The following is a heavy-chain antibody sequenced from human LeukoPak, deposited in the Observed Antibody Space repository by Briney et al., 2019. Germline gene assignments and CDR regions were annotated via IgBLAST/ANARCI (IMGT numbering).Heavy chain of an antibody. J-gene: IGHJ4*02. CDR3: ARAVFTYYYGSGSYFDY. V-gene: IGHV3-48*01. CDR1: GFTFSSYN. CDR2: ISTTGNTI. D-gene: IGHD3-10*01. Sequence: GGSLTLPCAASGFTFSSYNMNWVRQAPGKALGWVSYISTTGNTIYYADSVKGRFTISRDNAKNSLYLQMNSLRAEDTAVYYCARAVFTYYYGSGSYFDYWGQGTLVTVSS.